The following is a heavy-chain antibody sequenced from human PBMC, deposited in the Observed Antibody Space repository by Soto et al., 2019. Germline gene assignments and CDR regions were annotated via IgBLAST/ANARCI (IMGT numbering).Heavy chain of an antibody. J-gene: IGHJ4*02. V-gene: IGHV4-34*01. CDR3: ARAPLRITMVRGVRPFDY. CDR1: GGSFSCYY. CDR2: INHSGST. D-gene: IGHD3-10*01. Sequence: PSETLSLTCAVYGGSFSCYYWSWIRQPPGKGLEWIGEINHSGSTNYNPSLKSRVTISVDTSKNQFSLKLSSVTAADTAVYYCARAPLRITMVRGVRPFDYWGQGTLVTVSS.